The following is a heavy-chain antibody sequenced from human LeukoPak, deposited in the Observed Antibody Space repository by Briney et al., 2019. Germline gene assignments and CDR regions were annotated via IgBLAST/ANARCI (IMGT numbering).Heavy chain of an antibody. Sequence: GRSLRLSCAASGFTFTSYGMHWVRQAPGKGLEWVAVITYDGSKKYYADSVRGRFTISRDNSKNTLYLQMNSLRAEDTAVYHCAKDLDCTSTSCYHPLFDYWGQGTPVTVSS. CDR1: GFTFTSYG. V-gene: IGHV3-30*18. J-gene: IGHJ4*02. CDR3: AKDLDCTSTSCYHPLFDY. CDR2: ITYDGSKK. D-gene: IGHD2-2*01.